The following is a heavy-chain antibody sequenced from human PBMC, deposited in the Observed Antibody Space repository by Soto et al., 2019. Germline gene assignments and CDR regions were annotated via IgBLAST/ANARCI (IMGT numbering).Heavy chain of an antibody. CDR1: GFTFSSYG. V-gene: IGHV3-30*18. J-gene: IGHJ4*02. Sequence: HPGGSLRLSCAASGFTFSSYGMHWVRQAPGKGLEWVAVISYDGSNKYYADSVKGRFTISRDNSKNTLYLQMNSLRAEDTAVYYCAKIVYREKRWLQLPPDYWGQGTLVTVSS. D-gene: IGHD5-12*01. CDR2: ISYDGSNK. CDR3: AKIVYREKRWLQLPPDY.